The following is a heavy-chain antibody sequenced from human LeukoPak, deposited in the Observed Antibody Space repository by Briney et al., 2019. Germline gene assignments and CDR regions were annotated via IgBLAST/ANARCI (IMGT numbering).Heavy chain of an antibody. J-gene: IGHJ4*02. CDR1: GGSISSGYY. D-gene: IGHD6-13*01. CDR3: ARQSTSSWYDY. Sequence: SQTLSLTCTVSGGSISSGYYWGWIRQPPGKGLEWIGSIYHSGNTYYNPSLKSRVTISVDTSKNQFSLKLSSVTAADTAVYYCARQSTSSWYDYWGQGTLVTVSS. CDR2: IYHSGNT. V-gene: IGHV4-38-2*02.